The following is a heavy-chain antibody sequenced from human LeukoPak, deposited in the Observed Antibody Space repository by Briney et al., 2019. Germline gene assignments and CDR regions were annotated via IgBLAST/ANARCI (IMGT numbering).Heavy chain of an antibody. J-gene: IGHJ3*02. V-gene: IGHV4-31*03. D-gene: IGHD3-10*01. CDR2: IYYSGST. CDR3: ARAVRGLGDAFDI. Sequence: SETLSLTCTVSGGSISSGGYYWSWIRQHPGKGLEWIGYIYYSGSTYYNPSLKSRVTISVDTSKNQFSLKLSSVTAADTAVYYCARAVRGLGDAFDIWGQGTMATVSS. CDR1: GGSISSGGYY.